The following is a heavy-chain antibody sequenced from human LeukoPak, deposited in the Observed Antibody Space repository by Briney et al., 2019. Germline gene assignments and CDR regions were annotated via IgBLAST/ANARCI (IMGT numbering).Heavy chain of an antibody. CDR2: ISSSSSYT. Sequence: GGSLRLSCAASGFTFSDYYMSWLRQAPGKGLEWVSYISSSSSYTNYADSVTGRFTISRDNAKNSLYLQMNSLRAEDTAVYYCASWFVFDYSDSSSHFDYWGQGTLVTVSS. CDR1: GFTFSDYY. J-gene: IGHJ4*02. V-gene: IGHV3-11*03. D-gene: IGHD3-22*01. CDR3: ASWFVFDYSDSSSHFDY.